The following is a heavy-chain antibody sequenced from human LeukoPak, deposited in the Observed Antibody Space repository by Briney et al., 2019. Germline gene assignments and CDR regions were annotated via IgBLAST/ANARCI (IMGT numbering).Heavy chain of an antibody. CDR3: ARHPDY. CDR2: IYYSGST. J-gene: IGHJ4*02. V-gene: IGHV4-61*01. CDR1: GYSITSGYY. Sequence: SETLSLICTVSGYSITSGYYWSWIRQPPGKGLEWIGYIYYSGSTNYNPSLKSRVTISIDTSKNQFSLKLTSVTAADTAVYYCARHPDYWGQGTLVTVSS.